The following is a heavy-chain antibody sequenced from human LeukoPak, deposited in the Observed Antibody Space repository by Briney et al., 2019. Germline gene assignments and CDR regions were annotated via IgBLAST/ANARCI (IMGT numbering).Heavy chain of an antibody. Sequence: GGSLRLSCGVSGFIFSDYWMHWVRQVPGKGLLWVARINTDGSSISYADSVKGRFTISRDNAKNTLYLQMNSLRAEDTAVYYCARVYSESTSITIFGVVPRRYYYMDVWGKGTTVTVSS. D-gene: IGHD3-3*01. V-gene: IGHV3-74*01. J-gene: IGHJ6*03. CDR1: GFIFSDYW. CDR3: ARVYSESTSITIFGVVPRRYYYMDV. CDR2: INTDGSSI.